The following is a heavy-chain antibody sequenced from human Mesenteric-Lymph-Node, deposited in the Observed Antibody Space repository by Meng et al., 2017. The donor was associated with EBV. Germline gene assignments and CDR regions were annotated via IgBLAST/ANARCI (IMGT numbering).Heavy chain of an antibody. CDR3: ARRSGSYSPIDY. V-gene: IGHV4-39*01. CDR1: GSFIRKSNTD. J-gene: IGHJ4*01. CDR2: IYFNGST. D-gene: IGHD1-26*01. Sequence: QEAGPGLGEAVETLALTWKVSGSFIRKSNTDWEWIRQPPGKGLEWIGTIYFNGSTHHRPSLKSRVIISVDTSENQFSLRLNSVTAADTAVYYCARRSGSYSPIDYWGQGTLVTVSS.